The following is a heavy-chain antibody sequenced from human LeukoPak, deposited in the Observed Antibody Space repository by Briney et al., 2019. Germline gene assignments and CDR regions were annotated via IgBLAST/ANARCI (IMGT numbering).Heavy chain of an antibody. CDR2: ISSSSSYI. J-gene: IGHJ4*02. CDR3: ARDLVPSFYGSGSYAY. V-gene: IGHV3-21*01. CDR1: GFTFSSYS. D-gene: IGHD3-10*01. Sequence: PGGSLRLSCAASGFTFSSYSMNWVRQAPGKGLEWVSSISSSSSYIYYADSVKGRFTISRDNAKNSRYLQMNSLRAEDTAVYYCARDLVPSFYGSGSYAYWGQGTLVTVSS.